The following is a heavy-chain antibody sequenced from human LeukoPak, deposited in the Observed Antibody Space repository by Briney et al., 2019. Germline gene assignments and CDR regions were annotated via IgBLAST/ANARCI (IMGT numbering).Heavy chain of an antibody. CDR1: GYTFTRYG. CDR2: ISAYNGNT. CDR3: ARDRSLWGYSYGYYFDY. Sequence: ASVKVSYKASGYTFTRYGISWVRQAPGQGLEWMGWISAYNGNTNYPHKLQGRVSMTTDTSTSTDYMELRSLGYDDTAVYYCARDRSLWGYSYGYYFDYWGQGTLVTVCS. D-gene: IGHD5-18*01. V-gene: IGHV1-18*01. J-gene: IGHJ4*02.